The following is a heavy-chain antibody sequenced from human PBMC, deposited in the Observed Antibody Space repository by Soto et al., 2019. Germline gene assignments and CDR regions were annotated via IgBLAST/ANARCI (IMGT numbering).Heavy chain of an antibody. CDR3: ARDRRGYCISTSCSGYGMDV. J-gene: IGHJ6*02. CDR1: GGSISSGGYY. D-gene: IGHD2-2*01. V-gene: IGHV4-31*03. Sequence: QVQLQESGPGLVKPSQTLSLTCTVSGGSISSGGYYWSWIRQHPGKGLEWIGYIYYSGSTYYNPSLKIRVTISVDTSKNQFSLKLSSVTAADTAVYYCARDRRGYCISTSCSGYGMDVWGQGTTVTVSS. CDR2: IYYSGST.